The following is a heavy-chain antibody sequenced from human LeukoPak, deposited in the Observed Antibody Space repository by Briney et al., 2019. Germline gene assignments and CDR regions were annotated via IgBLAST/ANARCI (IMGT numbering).Heavy chain of an antibody. CDR2: IYSSGTT. CDR1: GGSISSYY. D-gene: IGHD3-10*01. CDR3: ARGKIWSPVYLSH. V-gene: IGHV4-59*13. J-gene: IGHJ4*02. Sequence: SETLSLTCIVSGGSISSYYWSWIRQPPGKGLEWIGNIYSSGTTNYNPSLKSRVTISMDTSKNQFSLKLSSVTAADTAVYYCARGKIWSPVYLSHWGQGTLVAVSS.